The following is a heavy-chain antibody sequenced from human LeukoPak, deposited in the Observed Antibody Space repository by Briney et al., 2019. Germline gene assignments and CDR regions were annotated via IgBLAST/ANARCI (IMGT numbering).Heavy chain of an antibody. V-gene: IGHV4-30-2*01. CDR2: IYHSGGT. Sequence: SETLSLTCAVSGGSISSGGYSWSWIRQPPGKGLEWIGYIYHSGGTYYNPSLRSRVTISVDRSKNQFSLKLSSVTAADTAVYYCASVDTAMVIGYWGQGTLVTVSS. D-gene: IGHD5-18*01. CDR3: ASVDTAMVIGY. CDR1: GGSISSGGYS. J-gene: IGHJ4*02.